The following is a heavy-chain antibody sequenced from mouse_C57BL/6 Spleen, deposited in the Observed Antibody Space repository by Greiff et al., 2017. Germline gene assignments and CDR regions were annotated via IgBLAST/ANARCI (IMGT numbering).Heavy chain of an antibody. D-gene: IGHD1-1*01. J-gene: IGHJ4*01. CDR3: ARGGTYYGSSYEANWGEGAMDY. Sequence: QVQLQQPGPELVKPGASVKLSCKASGYTFTSYDINWVKQRPGQGLAWIGWIYPRDGSTKYNEKFKGKATLTVDTSSSTEYMELHSLTAEASAVYFCARGGTYYGSSYEANWGEGAMDYWGQGTSVNVAS. CDR2: IYPRDGST. CDR1: GYTFTSYD. V-gene: IGHV1-85*01.